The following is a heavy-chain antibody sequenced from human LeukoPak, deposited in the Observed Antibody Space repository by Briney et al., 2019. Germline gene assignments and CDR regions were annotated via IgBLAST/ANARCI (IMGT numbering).Heavy chain of an antibody. Sequence: GGSLRLSCAASGFTFSSYVMNWVRQAPGKGLEWVSTISGSGGNTYYADSVKGRFTISRDNSKNTLYLQMNSLRAEDTAVYYCAKNGHGSGSYYPRTKYYFDYWGQGTLVTVSS. CDR1: GFTFSSYV. D-gene: IGHD3-10*01. J-gene: IGHJ4*02. CDR3: AKNGHGSGSYYPRTKYYFDY. V-gene: IGHV3-23*01. CDR2: ISGSGGNT.